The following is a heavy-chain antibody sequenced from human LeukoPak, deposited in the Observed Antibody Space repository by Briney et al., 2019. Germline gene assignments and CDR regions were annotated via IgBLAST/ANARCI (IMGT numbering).Heavy chain of an antibody. D-gene: IGHD2-15*01. J-gene: IGHJ5*02. CDR2: VSTYTGDA. V-gene: IGHV1-18*04. Sequence: GASVRVSCKTSGYTFSSRGISWVRQPPRQGLQWMCLVSTYTGDANYSRMLHSRATTTTDTSTRTVYMVLGSLRPDETAVYYCVRGYCSHSTCHYRGAWFDVWGQGTLVTVSS. CDR3: VRGYCSHSTCHYRGAWFDV. CDR1: GYTFSSRG.